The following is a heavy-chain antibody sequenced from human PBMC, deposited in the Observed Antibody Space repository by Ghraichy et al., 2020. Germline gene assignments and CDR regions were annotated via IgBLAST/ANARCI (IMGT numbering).Heavy chain of an antibody. CDR2: INGGGGST. V-gene: IGHV3-23*01. J-gene: IGHJ4*02. CDR3: AKNIRYFDPDPYFDY. Sequence: GGSLRLSCAASGFTFSSYAMSWVRQAPGKGLEWVSGINGGGGSTYYQDSLKGRFTISRDNSKNTLYLQVNSLRAEDTALYYCAKNIRYFDPDPYFDYWGQGTLVTVSS. CDR1: GFTFSSYA. D-gene: IGHD3-9*01.